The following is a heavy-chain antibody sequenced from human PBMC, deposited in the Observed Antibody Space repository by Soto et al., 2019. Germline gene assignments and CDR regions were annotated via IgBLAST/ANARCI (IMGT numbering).Heavy chain of an antibody. Sequence: QVQLVESGGGVVQPGRSLRLSCAASGFNFSSYAMHWVRQAPGKGLEWVAVISYDGSNKYYADSVKGRFTISRDNSKNTLYLQTNCLRAEDTAVYYCASEEYWGQGTLVTVSS. CDR2: ISYDGSNK. CDR3: ASEEY. CDR1: GFNFSSYA. V-gene: IGHV3-30-3*01. J-gene: IGHJ4*02.